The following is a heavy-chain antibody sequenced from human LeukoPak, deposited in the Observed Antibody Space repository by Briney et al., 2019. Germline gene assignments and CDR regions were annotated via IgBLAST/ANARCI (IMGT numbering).Heavy chain of an antibody. CDR2: ISAYNGNT. V-gene: IGHV1-18*01. CDR1: GYTSTSYG. D-gene: IGHD3-22*01. CDR3: ARKAENYYDSSGYYDAFDI. Sequence: ASVKVSCKASGYTSTSYGVSWVRQAPGQGLEWMGWISAYNGNTNYAQKLQGRVTMTTDTSTSTAYMELRSLRSDDTAVYYCARKAENYYDSSGYYDAFDIWGQGTMATVSS. J-gene: IGHJ3*02.